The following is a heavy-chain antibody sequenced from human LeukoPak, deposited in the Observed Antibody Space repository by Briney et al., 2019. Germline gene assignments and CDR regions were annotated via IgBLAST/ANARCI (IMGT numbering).Heavy chain of an antibody. CDR1: GGSISSGDYY. J-gene: IGHJ4*02. D-gene: IGHD7-27*01. Sequence: SETLSLTCTVSGGSISSGDYYWSWIRQPPGKGLEWIGYIYYSGSTYYNPSLKSRVTISVDTSKNQFSLTLSSVTAADTAVYYCARVGRPALGIGGLFDYWGQGTLVTVSS. CDR2: IYYSGST. CDR3: ARVGRPALGIGGLFDY. V-gene: IGHV4-30-4*08.